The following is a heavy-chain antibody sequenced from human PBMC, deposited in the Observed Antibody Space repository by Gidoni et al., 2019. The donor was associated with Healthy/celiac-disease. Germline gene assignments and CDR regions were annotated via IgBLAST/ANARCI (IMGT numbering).Heavy chain of an antibody. V-gene: IGHV3-30*18. CDR2: ISYDGSNK. CDR1: GFTFSSSG. D-gene: IGHD6-13*01. CDR3: AKDSSSWSEDSFYYFDY. J-gene: IGHJ4*02. Sequence: QVQLVESGGGVVQPGRSLRLSCAAPGFTFSSSGMHWVRQAPGKGLEWVAVISYDGSNKYYADSVKGRFTISRDNSKNTLYLQMNSLRAEDTAVYYCAKDSSSWSEDSFYYFDYWGQGTLVTVSS.